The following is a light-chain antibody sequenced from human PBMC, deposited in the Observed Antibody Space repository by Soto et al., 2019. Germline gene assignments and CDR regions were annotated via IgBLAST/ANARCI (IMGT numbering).Light chain of an antibody. CDR1: QSVSSSY. CDR3: QQYGSSPVT. Sequence: EIVLTQSPGPLSLSPGERATLSCRSSQSVSSSYLAWYQRKPGQAPRLIIYGASSRATGIRDRFSGSGSGTDFSLTISRLEPEDFAVYYCQQYGSSPVTLGQGTKVDIK. CDR2: GAS. J-gene: IGKJ1*01. V-gene: IGKV3-20*01.